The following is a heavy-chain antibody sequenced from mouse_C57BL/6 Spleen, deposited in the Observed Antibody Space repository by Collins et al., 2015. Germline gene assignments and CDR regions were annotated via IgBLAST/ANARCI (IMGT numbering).Heavy chain of an antibody. CDR3: TSYYV. D-gene: IGHD1-1*01. J-gene: IGHJ1*03. Sequence: GKSLEWIGDINPNNGGISYNQKFKGKATLTVDKSSSTAYMELRSLTSEDTAVYYCTSYYVWGTGTTVTVSS. CDR2: INPNNGGI. V-gene: IGHV1-18*01.